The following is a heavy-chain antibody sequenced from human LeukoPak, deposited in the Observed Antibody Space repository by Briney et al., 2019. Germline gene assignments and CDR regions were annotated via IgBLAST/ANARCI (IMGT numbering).Heavy chain of an antibody. CDR3: ARDPKWELLGGYLDY. Sequence: PSETLSLTCTVSGDSISNYYWSWIRQPAGKGLEWIGRIYTSGSTNYNPSLKSRVTISVDTSKNQFSLKLSSVTAADTAVYYCARDPKWELLGGYLDYWGQGTLVTVSS. CDR1: GDSISNYY. CDR2: IYTSGST. V-gene: IGHV4-4*07. J-gene: IGHJ4*02. D-gene: IGHD1-26*01.